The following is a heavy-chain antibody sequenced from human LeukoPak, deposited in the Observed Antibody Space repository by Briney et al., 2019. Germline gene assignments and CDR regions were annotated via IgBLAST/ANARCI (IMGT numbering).Heavy chain of an antibody. J-gene: IGHJ4*02. CDR2: IYSGGST. D-gene: IGHD6-19*01. V-gene: IGHV3-66*02. CDR3: ARSLAVAGEDY. CDR1: GFIVSSNY. Sequence: GGSLRLSCAASGFIVSSNYMSWVRQAPGKGLEWVSVIYSGGSTYYADSVKGRFTISRDNSKNTLYLQMNSLRAEDTAVYYCARSLAVAGEDYWGQGTLVTVSS.